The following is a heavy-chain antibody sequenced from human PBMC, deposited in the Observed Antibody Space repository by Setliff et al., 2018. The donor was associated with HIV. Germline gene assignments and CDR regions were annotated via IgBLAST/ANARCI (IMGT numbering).Heavy chain of an antibody. D-gene: IGHD1-1*01. Sequence: SVKVSCKVSGGTFRKYSMNWIRQAPGQGLEWMGGIVPIFGTTKYAQKFQGRVTITADESSSTVYMALSSLTSEDTAVYYCERDFEEMSTIDGFEDWGQGTLVTVSS. CDR2: IVPIFGTT. CDR3: ERDFEEMSTIDGFED. J-gene: IGHJ5*01. CDR1: GGTFRKYS. V-gene: IGHV1-69*13.